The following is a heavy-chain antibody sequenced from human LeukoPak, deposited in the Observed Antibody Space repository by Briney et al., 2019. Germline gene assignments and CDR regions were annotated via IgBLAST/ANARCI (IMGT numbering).Heavy chain of an antibody. J-gene: IGHJ4*02. CDR3: ARDRGDGYNYGCFDY. V-gene: IGHV3-30*02. CDR2: IRYDGSNK. CDR1: GFTFSSYG. D-gene: IGHD5-24*01. Sequence: GGSLRLSCAASGFTFSSYGMHWVRQAPGKGLEWVAFIRYDGSNKYYADSVKGRLTISRDNSKNTLYLQMNSLRAEDTALYYCARDRGDGYNYGCFDYWGQGTLVTVSS.